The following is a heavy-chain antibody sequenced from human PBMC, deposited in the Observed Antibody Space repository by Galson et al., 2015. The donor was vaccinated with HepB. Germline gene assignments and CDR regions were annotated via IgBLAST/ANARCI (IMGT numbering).Heavy chain of an antibody. Sequence: SVKVSCKASGGTFSSYTISWVRQAPGQGLEWMGRIIPILGIANYAQKFQGRVTITADKSTSTAYMELSSLRSEDTAVYYCAGDTAMVRHYYGMDVWGQGTTVTVSS. V-gene: IGHV1-69*02. CDR1: GGTFSSYT. J-gene: IGHJ6*02. CDR3: AGDTAMVRHYYGMDV. D-gene: IGHD5-18*01. CDR2: IIPILGIA.